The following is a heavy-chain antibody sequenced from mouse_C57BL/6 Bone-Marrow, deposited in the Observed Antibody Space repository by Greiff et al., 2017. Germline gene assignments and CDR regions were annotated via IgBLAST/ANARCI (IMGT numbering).Heavy chain of an antibody. CDR1: GYTFTSYG. CDR2: IYPRSGNT. V-gene: IGHV1-81*01. CDR3: ASGTTVDYFDD. D-gene: IGHD1-1*01. J-gene: IGHJ2*01. Sequence: QVHVKQSGAELARPGASVKLSCKASGYTFTSYGISWVKQRTGQGLEWIGEIYPRSGNTYYNEKFKGKATLTADKSSSTAYMELRSLTAEDSSVYFSASGTTVDYFDDWGQGTTLTVSS.